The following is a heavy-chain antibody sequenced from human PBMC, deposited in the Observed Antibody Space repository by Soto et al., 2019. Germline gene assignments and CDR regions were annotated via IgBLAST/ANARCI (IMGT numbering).Heavy chain of an antibody. V-gene: IGHV3-30*18. CDR2: ISYDGSNK. CDR1: GFTSSSYG. D-gene: IGHD6-19*01. CDR3: AKDSARGWDDYFDY. Sequence: QVQLVESGGGVVQPGRSLRLSCAASGFTSSSYGMHWVRQAPGKGLEWVAVISYDGSNKYYADSVKGRFTISRDNSKNTLYLQMNSLRAEDTAVYYCAKDSARGWDDYFDYWGQGTLVTVSS. J-gene: IGHJ4*02.